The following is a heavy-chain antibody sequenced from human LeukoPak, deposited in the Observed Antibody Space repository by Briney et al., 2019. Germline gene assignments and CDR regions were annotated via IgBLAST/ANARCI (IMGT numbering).Heavy chain of an antibody. CDR2: IYYSGST. CDR1: GGSISSYY. CDR3: ARDNYYYDSSGYSFDI. J-gene: IGHJ3*02. Sequence: PSETLSLTCTVSGGSISSYYWSWIRQPPGKGLEWIGYIYYSGSTNYNPSLKSRVTISVDTSKNQFSLKLSSVTAADTAVYYCARDNYYYDSSGYSFDIWGQGTMVTVSS. V-gene: IGHV4-59*01. D-gene: IGHD3-22*01.